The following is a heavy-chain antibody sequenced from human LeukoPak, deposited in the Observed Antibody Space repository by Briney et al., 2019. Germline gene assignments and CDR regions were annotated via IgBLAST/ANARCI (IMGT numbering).Heavy chain of an antibody. Sequence: GGSLRLSCAASGFTFSSYSMNWVRQAPGKGLEWVSVIYSGGSTYYADSVKGRFTISRDNSKNTLYLQMNSLRAEDTAVYYCASRLTYYYDSSGYYWGDYWGQGTLVTVSS. D-gene: IGHD3-22*01. V-gene: IGHV3-66*01. CDR3: ASRLTYYYDSSGYYWGDY. CDR1: GFTFSSYS. CDR2: IYSGGST. J-gene: IGHJ4*02.